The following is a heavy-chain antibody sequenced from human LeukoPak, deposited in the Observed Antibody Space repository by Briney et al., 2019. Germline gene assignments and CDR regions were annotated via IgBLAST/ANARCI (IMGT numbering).Heavy chain of an antibody. CDR2: ITGSGGTT. J-gene: IGHJ4*02. D-gene: IGHD3-10*01. Sequence: GGSLRLSCAASGFTFSSYAMTWVRQAPGKGLEWASEITGSGGTTYYADSVKGRFTISRDNSRNTLYLQMNSLRAEDTAVYYCARELFDFDYWGRGTLVTVSS. CDR3: ARELFDFDY. CDR1: GFTFSSYA. V-gene: IGHV3-23*01.